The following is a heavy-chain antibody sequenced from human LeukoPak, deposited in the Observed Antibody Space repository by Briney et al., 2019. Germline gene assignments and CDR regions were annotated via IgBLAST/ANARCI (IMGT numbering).Heavy chain of an antibody. CDR2: IYSGGST. CDR3: ARAGPTVTHAEYFQH. CDR1: GFTVSSNY. D-gene: IGHD4-17*01. V-gene: IGHV3-66*01. J-gene: IGHJ1*01. Sequence: GGSLRLSCAASGFTVSSNYMSWVRQAPGKGLEWVSVIYSGGSTYYADSVKGRFTISRDNSKNTLYLQMNGLRAEDTAVYYCARAGPTVTHAEYFQHWGQGTLVTVSS.